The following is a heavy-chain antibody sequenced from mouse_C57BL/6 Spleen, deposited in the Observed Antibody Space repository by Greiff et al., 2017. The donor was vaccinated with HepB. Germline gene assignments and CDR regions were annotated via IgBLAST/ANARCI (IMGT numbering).Heavy chain of an antibody. Sequence: QVQLQQPGAELVRPGTSVKLSCKASGYTFTSYWMHWVKQRPGQGLEWIGVIDPSDSYTNYNQKFKGKATLTVDTSSSTAYMQLSSLTSEDSAVYYCARWDYGNSLDYWGQGTTLTVSS. J-gene: IGHJ2*01. CDR2: IDPSDSYT. D-gene: IGHD2-1*01. V-gene: IGHV1-59*01. CDR1: GYTFTSYW. CDR3: ARWDYGNSLDY.